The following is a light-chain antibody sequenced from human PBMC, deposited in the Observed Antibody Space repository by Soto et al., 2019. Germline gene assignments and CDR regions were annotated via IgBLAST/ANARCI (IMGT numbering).Light chain of an antibody. J-gene: IGLJ2*01. CDR3: SAWESSRNGVL. CDR2: SND. Sequence: QSVLTQPPSASGTPGQRVTISCSGSSSNIGSRNTVNWYQQLPGTAPKLLIRSNDQRPSGVPDRYSGSKSGTSASLAISGLQSEDEADDYCSAWESSRNGVLFGGGTKLTVL. V-gene: IGLV1-44*01. CDR1: SSNIGSRNT.